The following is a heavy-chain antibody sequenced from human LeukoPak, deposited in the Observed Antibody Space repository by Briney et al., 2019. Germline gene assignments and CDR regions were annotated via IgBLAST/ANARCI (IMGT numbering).Heavy chain of an antibody. CDR3: ARRRISPNWFDP. V-gene: IGHV1-8*01. J-gene: IGHJ5*02. D-gene: IGHD2-15*01. Sequence: GASVKVSCKASGYTFTSYDINWVRQATGQGLEWMGWMNPNSGNTGYAQKFQGRVTMTRNTSISTAYMELSSLRSEDTAVYYCARRRISPNWFDPWGQGTLVTVSS. CDR2: MNPNSGNT. CDR1: GYTFTSYD.